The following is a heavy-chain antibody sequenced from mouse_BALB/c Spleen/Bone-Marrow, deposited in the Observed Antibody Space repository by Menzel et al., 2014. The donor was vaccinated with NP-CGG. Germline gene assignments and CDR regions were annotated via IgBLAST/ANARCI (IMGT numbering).Heavy chain of an antibody. V-gene: IGHV4-1*02. CDR2: INPDSSTI. J-gene: IGHJ3*01. CDR3: ARLSYYGRFAY. D-gene: IGHD1-1*01. CDR1: GFDFSRYW. Sequence: EVKLQESGGGLVQPGGSLKLSCAASGFDFSRYWMSWVRQAPGKGLEWIGEINPDSSTINYTPSLKDKFIISRDNAKNTLYQQMSKVRSEDTALYYCARLSYYGRFAYWGQGTLVTVSA.